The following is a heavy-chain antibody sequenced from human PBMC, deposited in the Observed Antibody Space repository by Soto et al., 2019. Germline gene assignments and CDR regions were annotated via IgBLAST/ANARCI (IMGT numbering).Heavy chain of an antibody. CDR1: GYTFTSYG. CDR2: IGAYNGNT. Sequence: QVQLVQSGAEVKKPGASVKVSCKASGYTFTSYGISWVRQAPGQGLEWMGWIGAYNGNTNYAQKLQGRVTMTTDTSTSTAYRELRSLRADDTAVYYGARDISRYSSSWGYYYYYYGMDVWGQGTTVTVSS. J-gene: IGHJ6*02. D-gene: IGHD6-13*01. CDR3: ARDISRYSSSWGYYYYYYGMDV. V-gene: IGHV1-18*01.